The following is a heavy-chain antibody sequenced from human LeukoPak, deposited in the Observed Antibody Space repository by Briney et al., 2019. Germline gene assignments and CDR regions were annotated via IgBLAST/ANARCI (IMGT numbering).Heavy chain of an antibody. CDR2: IYYSGST. CDR3: ARHVRGAAAFLRGPEYFQH. Sequence: SETLSLTCTVSGGSISSSSYYWGWIRQPPGKGLEWIGSIYYSGSTYYNPSLKSRVTISVDTSKNQFSLKLSSVTAADTAVYYCARHVRGAAAFLRGPEYFQHWGQGTLVTVSS. CDR1: GGSISSSSYY. D-gene: IGHD3-10*02. V-gene: IGHV4-39*01. J-gene: IGHJ1*01.